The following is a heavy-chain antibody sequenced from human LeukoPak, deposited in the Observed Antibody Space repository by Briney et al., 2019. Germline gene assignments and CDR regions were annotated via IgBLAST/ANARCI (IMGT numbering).Heavy chain of an antibody. Sequence: GASVKVSCKASGYTPSIFGICWVRQAPGQGLEWMGWISTYNGNTNYAQKFQRRLTMTTDTSTNTAYMELRRLTSDDTAVYYCARDSSGFPWWIWGQGTLVTVSS. V-gene: IGHV1-18*01. CDR1: GYTPSIFG. CDR2: ISTYNGNT. J-gene: IGHJ4*01. CDR3: ARDSSGFPWWI. D-gene: IGHD6-19*01.